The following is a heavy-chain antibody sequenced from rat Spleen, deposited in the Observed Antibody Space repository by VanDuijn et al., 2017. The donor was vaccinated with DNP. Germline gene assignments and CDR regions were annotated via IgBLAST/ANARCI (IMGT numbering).Heavy chain of an antibody. CDR3: VRWNSGHLDN. CDR2: IGSAAYAP. V-gene: IGHV5-22*01. J-gene: IGHJ2*01. CDR1: GFTFSAYY. Sequence: EVQLVESGGGLVQPGRSLKLSCAASGFTFSAYYLAWVRQAPAKGLEWVAYIGSAAYAPYYGDSVKGRFTISRDNAKSTLYLQMNSLRSEDMATYFGVRWNSGHLDNGGQGVMVTVSS. D-gene: IGHD4-3*01.